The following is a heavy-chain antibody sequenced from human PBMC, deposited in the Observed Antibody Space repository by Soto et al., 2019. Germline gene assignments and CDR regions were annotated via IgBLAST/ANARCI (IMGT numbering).Heavy chain of an antibody. D-gene: IGHD1-7*01. Sequence: SLRLSCATSGLTFSNYAMSWVRQAPGGGLEWVSSMSGSSSTTYYADSVRGRFTISRDRSKNTLYLQMSSLRAEDTALYYCAKNQERELPRVIDFWGQGTRVTVSS. J-gene: IGHJ4*02. CDR1: GLTFSNYA. CDR2: MSGSSSTT. V-gene: IGHV3-23*01. CDR3: AKNQERELPRVIDF.